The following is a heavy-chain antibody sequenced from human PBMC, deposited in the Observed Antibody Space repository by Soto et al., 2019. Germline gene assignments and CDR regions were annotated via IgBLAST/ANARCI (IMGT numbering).Heavy chain of an antibody. CDR2: IKSKTDGGTT. V-gene: IGHV3-15*07. D-gene: IGHD2-2*01. CDR1: GFTFSNAW. J-gene: IGHJ4*02. Sequence: EVQLVESGGGLVKPGGSLRLSCAASGFTFSNAWMDWVRQAPGKGLEWVGRIKSKTDGGTTDYAAPVKGRFTISRDDSKNTLYLQMNSLKTEDTAVYYCTTENPDIVVVPAFFDYWGQGTLVTVSS. CDR3: TTENPDIVVVPAFFDY.